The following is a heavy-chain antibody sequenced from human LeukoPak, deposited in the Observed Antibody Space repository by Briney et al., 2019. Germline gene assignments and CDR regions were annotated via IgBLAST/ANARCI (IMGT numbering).Heavy chain of an antibody. J-gene: IGHJ4*02. CDR3: ARDDRYSSWN. V-gene: IGHV3-7*05. CDR2: IKHDGSEK. D-gene: IGHD5-18*01. Sequence: PGGSLRLSCEASGFTFSAYAMTWVRQAPGKGLEWVANIKHDGSEKYYVDSVKGRFTISRDNAKNSLYLQMNSLRAEDTAVYYCARDDRYSSWNWGLGTRVTVSS. CDR1: GFTFSAYA.